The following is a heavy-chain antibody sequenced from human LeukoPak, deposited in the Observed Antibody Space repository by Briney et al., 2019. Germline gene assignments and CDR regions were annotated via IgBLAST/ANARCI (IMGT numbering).Heavy chain of an antibody. D-gene: IGHD1-26*01. Sequence: GGSLRLSCAASGFTFSSYGMHWVRQAPGKGLEWVAVISYDGSNKYYADSVKGQFTISRDNSKNTLYLQMNSLRAEDTAVYYCAKFSSAGAVVGRGWFDPWGQGTLVTVSS. V-gene: IGHV3-30*18. CDR3: AKFSSAGAVVGRGWFDP. J-gene: IGHJ5*02. CDR1: GFTFSSYG. CDR2: ISYDGSNK.